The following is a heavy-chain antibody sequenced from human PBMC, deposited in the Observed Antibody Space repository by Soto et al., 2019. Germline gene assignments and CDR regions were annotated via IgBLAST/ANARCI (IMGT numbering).Heavy chain of an antibody. Sequence: PSETLSLTCAVYGGSFSGYYWSWIRQPPGKGLEWIGEINHSGSTNYDPSLKSRVTISVDTSKNQFSLKLSSVTAADTAVYYCAVYDFWSGYSIPFDYWGQGTLVTVS. CDR2: INHSGST. D-gene: IGHD3-3*01. J-gene: IGHJ4*02. CDR1: GGSFSGYY. CDR3: AVYDFWSGYSIPFDY. V-gene: IGHV4-34*01.